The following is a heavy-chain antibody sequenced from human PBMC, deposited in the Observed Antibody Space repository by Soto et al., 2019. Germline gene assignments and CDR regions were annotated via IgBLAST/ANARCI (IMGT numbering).Heavy chain of an antibody. CDR3: ARMGYCSGGSCYGPGWFDP. V-gene: IGHV4-39*01. Sequence: ETLSLTCTVSGGSISSSSYYWGWIRQPPGKGLEWIGSIYYSGSTYYNPSLKSRVTISVDTSKNQFSLKLSSVTAADTAVYYCARMGYCSGGSCYGPGWFDPWGQGTLVTVSS. D-gene: IGHD2-15*01. CDR2: IYYSGST. CDR1: GGSISSSSYY. J-gene: IGHJ5*02.